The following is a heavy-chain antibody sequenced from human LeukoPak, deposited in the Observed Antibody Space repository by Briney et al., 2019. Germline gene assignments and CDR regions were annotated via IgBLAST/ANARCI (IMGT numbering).Heavy chain of an antibody. CDR3: AKPSGNCVDY. J-gene: IGHJ4*02. V-gene: IGHV3-9*01. CDR1: GFTFDDYA. CDR2: ISWNSGSI. Sequence: GGSLRLSCAASGFTFDDYAMHWVRQAPGKGLEWVSGISWNSGSIGYADSVKGRFTISRDNSKNTLFLQLNSLRPDDTGVYFCAKPSGNCVDYWGQGTLVTVSS. D-gene: IGHD1-26*01.